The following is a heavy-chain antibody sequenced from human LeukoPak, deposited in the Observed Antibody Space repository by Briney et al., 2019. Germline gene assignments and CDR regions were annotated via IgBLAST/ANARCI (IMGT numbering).Heavy chain of an antibody. CDR2: IYPGDSDT. J-gene: IGHJ4*02. CDR1: GYSLTSYW. CDR3: ARQGTYYYDSSGYYFDY. D-gene: IGHD3-22*01. Sequence: GESLKISCKGSGYSLTSYWIGWVRQMPGKGLEWMGIIYPGDSDTRYSPSFQGQVTISADKSISTAYLQWSSLKASDTAMYYCARQGTYYYDSSGYYFDYWGQGTLVTVSS. V-gene: IGHV5-51*01.